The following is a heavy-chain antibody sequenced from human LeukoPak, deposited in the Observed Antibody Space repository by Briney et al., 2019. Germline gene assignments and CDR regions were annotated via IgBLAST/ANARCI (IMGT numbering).Heavy chain of an antibody. D-gene: IGHD1-1*01. CDR3: ARDSEYAASGERFDS. CDR1: GYTFSRYY. J-gene: IGHJ4*02. V-gene: IGHV1-46*01. Sequence: ASVKVSCKASGYTFSRYYMQWVRQAPGQGLEWLGMIIPSGGSTTYAQKFQDRITLTRDMSTSTVYMELNSLRSEDTAVYYCARDSEYAASGERFDSWGQGTLVTVSS. CDR2: IIPSGGST.